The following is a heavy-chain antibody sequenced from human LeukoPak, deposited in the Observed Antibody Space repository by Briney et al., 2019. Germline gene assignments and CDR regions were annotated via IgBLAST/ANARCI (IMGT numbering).Heavy chain of an antibody. CDR1: GGSFSGYY. CDR3: AGAPSGSYERYFDY. V-gene: IGHV4-34*01. J-gene: IGHJ4*02. CDR2: INHSGST. D-gene: IGHD1-26*01. Sequence: SETLSLTCAVYGGSFSGYYWSWIRQPPGKGLEWIGEINHSGSTNYNPSLKSRVTISVDTSKNQFSLKLSSVTAADTAVYYCAGAPSGSYERYFDYWGQGTLVTVSS.